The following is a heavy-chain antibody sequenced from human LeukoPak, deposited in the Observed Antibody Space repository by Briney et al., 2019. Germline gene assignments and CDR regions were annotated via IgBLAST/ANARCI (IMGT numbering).Heavy chain of an antibody. V-gene: IGHV4-59*06. CDR3: ARAELELGRHTNYYMDV. J-gene: IGHJ6*03. D-gene: IGHD1-7*01. CDR1: GGSISSYY. Sequence: SETLSLTCTVSGGSISSYYWSWIRQHPGKGLEWIGYIYYSGSTYYNPSLKSRVTISVDTSKNQFSLKLSSVTAADTAVYYCARAELELGRHTNYYMDVWGKGTTVTVSS. CDR2: IYYSGST.